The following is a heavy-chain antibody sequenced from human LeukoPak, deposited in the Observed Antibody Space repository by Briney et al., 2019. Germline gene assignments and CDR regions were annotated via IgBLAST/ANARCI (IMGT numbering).Heavy chain of an antibody. V-gene: IGHV4-39*07. D-gene: IGHD1-26*01. CDR3: ATINGIVGATPN. J-gene: IGHJ3*01. CDR1: GVSISSSNSY. CDR2: IYYSGST. Sequence: SETLSLTCTVSGVSISSSNSYWGWIRQPPGKGLEWIGSIYYSGSTYYNPSLKSRVTISVDTSKNQFSLKLSSVTAADTAVYYCATINGIVGATPNWGQGTMVTVSS.